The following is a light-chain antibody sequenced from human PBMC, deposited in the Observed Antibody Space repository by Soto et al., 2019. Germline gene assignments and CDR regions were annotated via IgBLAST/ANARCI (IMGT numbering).Light chain of an antibody. Sequence: QSALTQPASVSGSPGQSITISCTGTSSDVGTYNYVSWYQQHPGKAPKLMIYDVSNRPSGVYNRFSGSKSGNTASLTISGLQAEDEADYYCSSHTGSTVVFGGGTKLTVL. CDR3: SSHTGSTVV. J-gene: IGLJ2*01. CDR1: SSDVGTYNY. CDR2: DVS. V-gene: IGLV2-14*01.